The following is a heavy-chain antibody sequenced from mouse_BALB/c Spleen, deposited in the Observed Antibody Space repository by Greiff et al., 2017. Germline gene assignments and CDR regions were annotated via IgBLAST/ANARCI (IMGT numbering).Heavy chain of an antibody. J-gene: IGHJ1*01. CDR2: IDPANGNT. Sequence: VQLKESGAELVKPGASVKLSCTASGFNIKDTYMHWVKQRPEQGLEWIGRIDPANGNTKYDPKFQGKATITADTSSNTAYLQLSSLTSEDTAVYYCARDDYTSWYFDVWGAGTTVTDSS. V-gene: IGHV14-3*02. D-gene: IGHD2-4*01. CDR3: ARDDYTSWYFDV. CDR1: GFNIKDTY.